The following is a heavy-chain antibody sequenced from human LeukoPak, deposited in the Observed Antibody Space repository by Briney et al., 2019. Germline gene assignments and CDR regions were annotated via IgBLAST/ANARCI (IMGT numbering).Heavy chain of an antibody. CDR2: ISYDGSNK. V-gene: IGHV3-30*18. D-gene: IGHD3-10*01. Sequence: GRSLRLSCAASGFTFSSYGMHWVRQAPGKGLEWVAVISYDGSNKYYADSVKGRSTISRDNSKNTLYLQMNSLRAEDTAVYYCAKDNTPEWFGELLLDYWGQGTLVTVSS. CDR1: GFTFSSYG. J-gene: IGHJ4*02. CDR3: AKDNTPEWFGELLLDY.